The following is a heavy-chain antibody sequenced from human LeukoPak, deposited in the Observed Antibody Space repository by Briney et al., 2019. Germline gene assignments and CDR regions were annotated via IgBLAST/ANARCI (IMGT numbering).Heavy chain of an antibody. CDR2: ISGSGGST. D-gene: IGHD3-3*01. CDR1: GFTFSSYA. J-gene: IGHJ4*02. CDR3: AKSPYDFWSGSYFDY. V-gene: IGHV3-23*01. Sequence: GGSLRLSCAASGFTFSSYAMSWVRQAPGKGLEWVSAISGSGGSTYYADSVKGRFTISRDNSKNTLYLQMNSLRAEDTAVYYCAKSPYDFWSGSYFDYWGQGTLVTVSS.